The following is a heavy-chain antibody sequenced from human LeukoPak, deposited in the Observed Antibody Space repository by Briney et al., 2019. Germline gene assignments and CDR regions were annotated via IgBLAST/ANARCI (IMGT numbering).Heavy chain of an antibody. CDR2: IYYSGST. D-gene: IGHD3-3*01. Sequence: SETPSLTCTVSGGSISSYYWSWIRQPLGKGLEWIGYIYYSGSTKYKPSLKSRVTISVDTSKNQFSLKLSSVTAADTAVYYCARGRFLDAFDIWGQGTMVTVSS. J-gene: IGHJ3*02. CDR3: ARGRFLDAFDI. CDR1: GGSISSYY. V-gene: IGHV4-59*01.